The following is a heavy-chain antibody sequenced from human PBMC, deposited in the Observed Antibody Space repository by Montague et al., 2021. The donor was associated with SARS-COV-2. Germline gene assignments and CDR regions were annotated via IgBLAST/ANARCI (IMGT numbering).Heavy chain of an antibody. J-gene: IGHJ4*02. CDR2: INHSRST. CDR3: AREGIGCNSCLGY. D-gene: IGHD2-2*01. CDR1: GGSLSGYY. Sequence: SGTLSLTCAVYGGSLSGYYWSWIRQAPGKGLEWIGEINHSRSTNYNPSLKSRVTMSLDTSKNQFSLNLSSVTAADTAVYYCAREGIGCNSCLGYWGQGTLVTVSS. V-gene: IGHV4-34*01.